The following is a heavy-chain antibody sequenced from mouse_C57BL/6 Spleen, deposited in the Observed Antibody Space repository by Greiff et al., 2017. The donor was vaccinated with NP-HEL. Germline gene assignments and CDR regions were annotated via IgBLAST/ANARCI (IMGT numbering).Heavy chain of an antibody. V-gene: IGHV1-64*01. CDR1: GYTFTSYW. CDR2: IHPNSGST. D-gene: IGHD1-1*01. CDR3: ASYGSSPWFAY. Sequence: QVHVKQPGAELVKPGASVKLSCKASGYTFTSYWMHWVKQRPGQGLEWIGMIHPNSGSTNYNEKFKSKATLTVDKSSSTAYMQLSSLTSEDSAVYYCASYGSSPWFAYWGQGTLVTVSA. J-gene: IGHJ3*01.